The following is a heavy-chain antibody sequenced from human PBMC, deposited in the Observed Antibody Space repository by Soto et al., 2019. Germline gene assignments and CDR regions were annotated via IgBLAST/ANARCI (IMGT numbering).Heavy chain of an antibody. CDR2: ISGSGGST. CDR1: GFTFSSYA. V-gene: IGHV3-23*01. Sequence: GGSLRLSCAASGFTFSSYAMSWVRQAPGKGLEWVSAISGSGGSTYYADSVRGRFTISRDNSKNTLYLQMNSLRAEDTAVYYCAKRVWFGGYSYGSDWFDPWGQGTLVTVSS. J-gene: IGHJ5*02. CDR3: AKRVWFGGYSYGSDWFDP. D-gene: IGHD5-18*01.